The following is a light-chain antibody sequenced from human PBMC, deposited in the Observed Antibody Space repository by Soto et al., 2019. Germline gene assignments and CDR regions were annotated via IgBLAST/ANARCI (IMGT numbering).Light chain of an antibody. Sequence: EILLTQSPATLSLSPGERATLSCRASQSVSSYLAWYQQKPGQAPRLLIYDASNRATGIPARFSGSGSGTDFTLPISSLEPEDFAVYYCQQRSNWPPMYTFGQGTKLEIK. CDR3: QQRSNWPPMYT. J-gene: IGKJ2*01. V-gene: IGKV3-11*01. CDR1: QSVSSY. CDR2: DAS.